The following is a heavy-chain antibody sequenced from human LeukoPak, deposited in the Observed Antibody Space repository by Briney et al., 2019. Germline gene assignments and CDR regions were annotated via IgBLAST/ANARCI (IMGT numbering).Heavy chain of an antibody. D-gene: IGHD2-21*01. CDR3: AKLNLGEMAYFDS. V-gene: IGHV3-23*01. J-gene: IGHJ4*02. CDR1: GFIFSSYV. Sequence: GGSLRLSCEASGFIFSSYVMGWVRQAPGKGLEWVSSISVGGGDTFTADSVKGRFTITRENPKNTLYLQMMGLRVEDTAIYYCAKLNLGEMAYFDSWGQGILVTVSS. CDR2: ISVGGGDT.